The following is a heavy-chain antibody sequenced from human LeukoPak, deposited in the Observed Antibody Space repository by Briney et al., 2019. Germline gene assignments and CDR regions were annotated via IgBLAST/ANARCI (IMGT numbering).Heavy chain of an antibody. CDR1: GGSISSGGYY. D-gene: IGHD6-13*01. Sequence: SETLSLTCTVSGGSISSGGYYWSWIRQHPGKGLEWIGYIYYSGSTYYNPSLKSRVTISVDTSKNQFSLKLSSVTAADTAVYYCAREKKLVPEYYFDYWGQGTLVTASS. CDR2: IYYSGST. V-gene: IGHV4-31*03. CDR3: AREKKLVPEYYFDY. J-gene: IGHJ4*02.